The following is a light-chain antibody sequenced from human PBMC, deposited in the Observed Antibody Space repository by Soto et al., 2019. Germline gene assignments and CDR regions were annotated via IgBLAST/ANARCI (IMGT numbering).Light chain of an antibody. CDR2: KAY. V-gene: IGKV1-5*03. J-gene: IGKJ1*01. Sequence: DIQMTQSPSTLSASVGDRVTITCRASQSISSWFAWYQQKPGKAPKLLIYKAYSLESGVPSRFSGSGSGTEFTLTISSLQPDDFATYYCQQYNSYPWTFDQGTKVEIK. CDR1: QSISSW. CDR3: QQYNSYPWT.